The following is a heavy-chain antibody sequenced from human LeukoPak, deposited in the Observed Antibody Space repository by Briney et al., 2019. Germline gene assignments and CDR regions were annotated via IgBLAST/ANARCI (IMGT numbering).Heavy chain of an antibody. CDR2: ISSPRPTI. Sequence: GGSVRLSCAASGFTFSTYPMKWARDPRGKGLEWVSYISSPRPTIYYADSVKGRFTISRDNTRTSLYLQMNSLRAEDTAVYYCARDLYGDYEVGAFDIRGQGPMVTVSS. CDR3: ARDLYGDYEVGAFDI. V-gene: IGHV3-48*01. D-gene: IGHD4-17*01. CDR1: GFTFSTYP. J-gene: IGHJ3*02.